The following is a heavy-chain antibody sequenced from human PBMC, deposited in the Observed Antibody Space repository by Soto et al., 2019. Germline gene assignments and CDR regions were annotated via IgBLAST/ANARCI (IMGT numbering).Heavy chain of an antibody. J-gene: IGHJ5*02. CDR3: ARDSSEQYSSPYNWFDP. V-gene: IGHV1-69*04. D-gene: IGHD6-6*01. CDR1: GGTFSSYT. CDR2: IIPILGIA. Sequence: ASVKVSCKASGGTFSSYTISWVRQAPGQGLEWMGRIIPILGIANYAQKFQGRVTITADKSTSTAYMELSSLRSEDTAVYYCARDSSEQYSSPYNWFDPWGQGTLVTVPQ.